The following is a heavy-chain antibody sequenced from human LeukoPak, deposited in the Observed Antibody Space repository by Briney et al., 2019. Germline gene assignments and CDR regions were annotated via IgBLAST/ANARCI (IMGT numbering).Heavy chain of an antibody. CDR2: INDGGGT. D-gene: IGHD2-2*01. CDR3: ARGGPGVPAARRFKPGNWFDP. V-gene: IGHV4-34*01. CDR1: GGSFSGYH. Sequence: PSETLSLTCAVYGGSFSGYHWSWIRQPPGKGLEWIGEINDGGGTNYNLSLKSRVTISADTSRNQFSLRLSSVTAADTALYYCARGGPGVPAARRFKPGNWFDPWGQGTLVTVSS. J-gene: IGHJ5*02.